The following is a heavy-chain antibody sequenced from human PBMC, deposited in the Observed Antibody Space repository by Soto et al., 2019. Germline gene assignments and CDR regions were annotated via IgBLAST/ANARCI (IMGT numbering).Heavy chain of an antibody. CDR3: ARDGFLDSYGTLTELDL. D-gene: IGHD5-18*01. V-gene: IGHV4-59*01. CDR1: GGSISSYY. J-gene: IGHJ5*02. CDR2: IYYSGST. Sequence: SETLSLTCTVSGGSISSYYWSWIRQPPGKGLEWIGYIYYSGSTNYNPSLKSRVTISVDTSKNQFSLKLSSVTAADTAVYYCARDGFLDSYGTLTELDLCGQGTLVTVSS.